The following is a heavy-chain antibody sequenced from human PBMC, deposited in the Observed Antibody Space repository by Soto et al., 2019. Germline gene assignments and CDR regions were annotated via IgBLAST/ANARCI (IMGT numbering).Heavy chain of an antibody. J-gene: IGHJ4*02. Sequence: GGSLSLSRGAGGLTFSRCSMGQVRQAPGMGLKWVSAISGRGVSTYYAASVKGRFTISRDNSKSTLYLQMNSLRAEDTAVYYCAKDQYCSGRSCHFDSWGQGTLVTVSS. CDR2: ISGRGVST. D-gene: IGHD2-15*01. CDR3: AKDQYCSGRSCHFDS. V-gene: IGHV3-23*01. CDR1: GLTFSRCS.